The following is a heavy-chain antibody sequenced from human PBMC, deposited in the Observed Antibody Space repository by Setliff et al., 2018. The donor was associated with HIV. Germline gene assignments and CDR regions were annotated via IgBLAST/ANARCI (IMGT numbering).Heavy chain of an antibody. D-gene: IGHD2-15*01. Sequence: ASVKVSCKASGYTFPGYYMHWVRQAPGQGLEWMGWINPNSGGTNYAQKFQGRVTMTRDTSISTAYMELSRLRSDDTAVYYCARDLDIVVVVAATEYGMDVWGQGTTVTVSS. J-gene: IGHJ6*02. CDR2: INPNSGGT. CDR1: GYTFPGYY. V-gene: IGHV1-2*02. CDR3: ARDLDIVVVVAATEYGMDV.